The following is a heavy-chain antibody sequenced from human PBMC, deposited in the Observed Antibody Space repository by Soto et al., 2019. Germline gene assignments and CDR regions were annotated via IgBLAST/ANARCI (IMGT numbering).Heavy chain of an antibody. V-gene: IGHV5-10-1*01. CDR1: GYIFTNYW. J-gene: IGHJ6*04. CDR3: AQDNVDV. Sequence: GESLKISCKGSGYIFTNYWISWVRQMPGKGLEWMGRIDPSESYTKYSPSFQGHVSISADKSISTAYLQWSSLKASDTAIYYCAQDNVDVWGKGTTVAVSS. D-gene: IGHD2-15*01. CDR2: IDPSESYT.